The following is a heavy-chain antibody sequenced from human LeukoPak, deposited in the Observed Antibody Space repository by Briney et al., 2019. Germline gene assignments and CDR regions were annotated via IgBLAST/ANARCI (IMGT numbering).Heavy chain of an antibody. Sequence: ASVKVSCKASGYTFTSYYMHWVRQAPGQGLEWMGIINPSGGSTSYAQKFQGRVTMTRDTSTSTVYMELSSLRSEDTAVYYCAKLSSGENQWLVSLDAWGQGTTVTVSS. J-gene: IGHJ6*02. CDR1: GYTFTSYY. D-gene: IGHD6-19*01. CDR2: INPSGGST. CDR3: AKLSSGENQWLVSLDA. V-gene: IGHV1-46*01.